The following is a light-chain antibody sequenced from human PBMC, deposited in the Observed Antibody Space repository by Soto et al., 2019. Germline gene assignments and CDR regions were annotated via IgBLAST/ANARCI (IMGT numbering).Light chain of an antibody. CDR1: QTISSW. Sequence: DIQMTQSPSTLSGSVGDRVTITCRASQTISSWLAWYQQKPGKAPKLLIYKASTLKSGVPSRFSGTGSGTDFTLTIESLQPEDLATYFCQQGYNSFMYTFGQGTKVDIK. CDR2: KAS. J-gene: IGKJ2*01. V-gene: IGKV1-5*03. CDR3: QQGYNSFMYT.